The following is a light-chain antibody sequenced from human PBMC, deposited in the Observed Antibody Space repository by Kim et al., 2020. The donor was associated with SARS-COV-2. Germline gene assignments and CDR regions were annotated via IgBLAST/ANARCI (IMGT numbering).Light chain of an antibody. CDR2: LTS. CDR3: QQFLSTPVT. Sequence: DIVMTQSPDSLAVSLGERATIKCKSSQSVLYSSNNKNYVAWYQQKPGQPPRLLIYLTSTRDSGVPDRFSGSGSGTDFTLTISSLQAEDVAVYYCQQFLSTPVTFGQGTKVEI. V-gene: IGKV4-1*01. J-gene: IGKJ1*01. CDR1: QSVLYSSNNKNY.